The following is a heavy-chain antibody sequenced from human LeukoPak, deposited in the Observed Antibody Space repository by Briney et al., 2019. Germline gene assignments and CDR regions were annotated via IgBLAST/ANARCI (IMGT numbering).Heavy chain of an antibody. D-gene: IGHD3-10*01. Sequence: GESLKISCKGSGYSFTSYWIGWVRQLPGKGLEWMGIIYPGDSDTRCSPSFQGQVTISADKSISTAYLQWSSLKASDTAMYYCARLIMVRGASDYYYYYMDVWGKGTTVTVSS. CDR1: GYSFTSYW. CDR3: ARLIMVRGASDYYYYYMDV. V-gene: IGHV5-51*01. J-gene: IGHJ6*03. CDR2: IYPGDSDT.